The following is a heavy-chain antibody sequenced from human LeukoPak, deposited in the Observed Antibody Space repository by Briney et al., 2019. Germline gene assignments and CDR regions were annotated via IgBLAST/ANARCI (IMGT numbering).Heavy chain of an antibody. Sequence: GGALRLSCVSTGLTYRRYERNELRPAGARGLAGVSFISNSGSTIYYVDCVYGRCTISRDNAKNSLYLQMNSLRAEDTAVYYCARDVDRYSNTPCRFWGKGPRVTVSS. CDR2: ISNSGSTI. D-gene: IGHD6-13*01. CDR3: ARDVDRYSNTPCRF. V-gene: IGHV3-48*03. CDR1: GLTYRRYE. J-gene: IGHJ1*01.